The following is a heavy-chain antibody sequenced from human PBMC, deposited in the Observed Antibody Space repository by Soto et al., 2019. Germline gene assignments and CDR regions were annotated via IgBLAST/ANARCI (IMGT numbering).Heavy chain of an antibody. CDR3: ARQDRVVAQARCFDP. D-gene: IGHD2-15*01. V-gene: IGHV4-38-2*02. J-gene: IGHJ5*02. CDR1: GYSISSGYH. Sequence: LSLTCTVSGYSISSGYHWAWIRQPPGKGLEWLGSVHYSGNTYYNPSLKSRLTISVDKSKNQFSLNLSSVTAADTAVYYCARQDRVVAQARCFDPCGQGTLVTLFS. CDR2: VHYSGNT.